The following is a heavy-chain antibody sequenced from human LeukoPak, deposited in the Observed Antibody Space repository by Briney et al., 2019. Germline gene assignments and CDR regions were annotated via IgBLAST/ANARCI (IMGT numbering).Heavy chain of an antibody. J-gene: IGHJ6*02. Sequence: PSQTLSLTCTVSGGSISSGGYYWSWLRQHPGKGLEWIGYIYYSGSTYYNPSLKSRVTISVDTSKNQFSLKLSSVTAADTAVYYCAREGRDGDYAYYYYGMDVWGQGTTVTVSS. CDR2: IYYSGST. D-gene: IGHD4-17*01. V-gene: IGHV4-31*03. CDR3: AREGRDGDYAYYYYGMDV. CDR1: GGSISSGGYY.